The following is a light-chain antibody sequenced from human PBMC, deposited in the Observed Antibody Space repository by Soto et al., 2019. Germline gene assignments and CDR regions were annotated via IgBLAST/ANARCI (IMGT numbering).Light chain of an antibody. Sequence: EIVMTQSPATLSVSPGERATLSCRANQSVSSNLAWYQQKPGQAPRLLIYGASARATGIPARFSGRGSGTEFTLTISSLQSEDFAVYYCQQGRTFGQGTKVEIK. CDR2: GAS. CDR3: QQGRT. CDR1: QSVSSN. J-gene: IGKJ1*01. V-gene: IGKV3-15*01.